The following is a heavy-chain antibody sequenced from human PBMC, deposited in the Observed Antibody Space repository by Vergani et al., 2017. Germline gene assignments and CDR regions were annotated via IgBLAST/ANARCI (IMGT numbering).Heavy chain of an antibody. J-gene: IGHJ4*02. Sequence: QVQLVESGGGVVQRGGSLRLSCATSGFTLSNYDMQWIRQGQGKGLEFVAVLQFVGSNQYYADSVKGRFTLSRDFSKNTLYLQMNSLRTDDTATYYCAKHFRGWGIDYWGQGTQVIVSS. CDR1: GFTLSNYD. V-gene: IGHV3-30*02. CDR3: AKHFRGWGIDY. CDR2: LQFVGSNQ. D-gene: IGHD3-16*01.